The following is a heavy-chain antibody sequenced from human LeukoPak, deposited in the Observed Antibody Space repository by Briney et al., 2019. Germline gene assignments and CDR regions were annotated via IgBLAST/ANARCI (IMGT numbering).Heavy chain of an antibody. Sequence: GGSLRLSCAASGFTFSSYSMNWVRQAPGKGLEWVSSISSSSSYIYYADSVKGRFTISRDNAKNTLYLQMNSLRAEDTAVYYCASELLWFGELYLDYWGQGTLVTVSS. CDR3: ASELLWFGELYLDY. CDR1: GFTFSSYS. CDR2: ISSSSSYI. V-gene: IGHV3-21*01. J-gene: IGHJ4*02. D-gene: IGHD3-10*01.